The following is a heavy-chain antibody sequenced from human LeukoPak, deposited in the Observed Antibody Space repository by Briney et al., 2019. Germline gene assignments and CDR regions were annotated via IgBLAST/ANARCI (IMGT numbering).Heavy chain of an antibody. V-gene: IGHV3-23*01. CDR2: ISDSGGST. Sequence: GGSLRLSCAASGFTFSSCAMSWVRQAPGKGLEWVSAISDSGGSTYYAGSVKGRFTISRDNAKTSLYMQMNSLGAEDTAVYNCPPQRSPFDNWGQGTGATVSA. CDR1: GFTFSSCA. D-gene: IGHD2-2*01. J-gene: IGHJ4*02. CDR3: PPQRSPFDN.